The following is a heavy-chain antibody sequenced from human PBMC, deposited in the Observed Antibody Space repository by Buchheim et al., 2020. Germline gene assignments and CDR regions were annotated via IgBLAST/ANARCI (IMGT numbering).Heavy chain of an antibody. CDR3: ACLPEWDLVSRSDL. D-gene: IGHD1-26*01. Sequence: EVQLVESGGGLVQPGGSLRLSCAASGFTFGNYWMHWVRQAPGKGLVWVSRIKSDGSRTTYADSVKGRFTISRDNTKNTLYLQMNSLRAEDTAVYYCACLPEWDLVSRSDLWGQGTL. J-gene: IGHJ5*02. CDR2: IKSDGSRT. CDR1: GFTFGNYW. V-gene: IGHV3-74*01.